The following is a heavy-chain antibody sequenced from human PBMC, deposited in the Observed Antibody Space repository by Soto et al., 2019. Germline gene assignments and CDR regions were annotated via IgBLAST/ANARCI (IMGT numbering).Heavy chain of an antibody. CDR3: ARQAYYYDSGGYYYGEYYFDY. Sequence: ASVKVSCKASGGTFSSYAISWVRQAPGQGLEWMGGIIPIFGTANYAQKFQGRVTITADESTSTAYMELSSLRSEDTAVYYCARQAYYYDSGGYYYGEYYFDYWGQGTLVTVSS. CDR2: IIPIFGTA. J-gene: IGHJ4*02. V-gene: IGHV1-69*13. D-gene: IGHD3-22*01. CDR1: GGTFSSYA.